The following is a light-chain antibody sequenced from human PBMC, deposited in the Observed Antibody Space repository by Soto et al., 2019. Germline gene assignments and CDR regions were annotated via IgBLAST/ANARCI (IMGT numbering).Light chain of an antibody. J-gene: IGKJ4*01. CDR3: QQSNSFPLT. CDR1: QGIRTW. V-gene: IGKV1-12*01. Sequence: DIQMTQSPSSVSASVGDRVAITCRASQGIRTWLAWYQKKPGKDPKVLIYAASSLQSGVPSRFSGSGSGTDFNLTISRLQPEDSATYYCQQSNSFPLTFGGGTKVDIK. CDR2: AAS.